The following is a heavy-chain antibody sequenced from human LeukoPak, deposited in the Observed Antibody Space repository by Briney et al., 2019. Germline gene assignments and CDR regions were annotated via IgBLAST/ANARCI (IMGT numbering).Heavy chain of an antibody. CDR2: ISYSGTT. J-gene: IGHJ5*01. D-gene: IGHD4-23*01. V-gene: IGHV4-59*01. Sequence: SETLSLTCTVSGGSISNFYWTWIRQSPGKGLEWIGYISYSGTTKYSPSLKSRVTMSLDTSKNQFSLKLNSVTAADTAVYYCAGNHGGWFDSWGQGTLVTVSS. CDR3: AGNHGGWFDS. CDR1: GGSISNFY.